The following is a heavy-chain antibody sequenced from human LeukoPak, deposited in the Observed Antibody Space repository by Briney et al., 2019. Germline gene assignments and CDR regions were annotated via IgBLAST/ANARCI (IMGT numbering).Heavy chain of an antibody. V-gene: IGHV3-66*01. J-gene: IGHJ4*02. Sequence: GGSLRLSCAASGFTVSSIYMSWVRQAPGKGLEWVSVIYSGGSTYYADSVKGRFTISRDNSKNTLYLQMNSLRAEDTAVYYCARDSIWGYIDYWGQGTLVTVSS. CDR1: GFTVSSIY. CDR3: ARDSIWGYIDY. CDR2: IYSGGST. D-gene: IGHD7-27*01.